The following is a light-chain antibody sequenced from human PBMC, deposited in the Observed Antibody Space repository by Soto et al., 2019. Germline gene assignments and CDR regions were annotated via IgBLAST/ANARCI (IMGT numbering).Light chain of an antibody. V-gene: IGLV1-40*01. CDR2: GNR. J-gene: IGLJ1*01. CDR3: QYCDSNLSGSGV. Sequence: QSVLTQPPSVSGAPGQRVTISCTGTSSNIGAGYDVHWYQQFPGTAPKLLIYGNRNRPSGVPDRFSGSKSGASASLAITGLQAEDEATYYCQYCDSNLSGSGVFGTGTKLTVL. CDR1: SSNIGAGYD.